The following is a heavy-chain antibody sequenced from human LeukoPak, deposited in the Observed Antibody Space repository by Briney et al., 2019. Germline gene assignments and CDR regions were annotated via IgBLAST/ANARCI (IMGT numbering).Heavy chain of an antibody. CDR2: IYYSGST. Sequence: SETLSLTCTVSGGSVSSGSYYWSWIRQPPGKGLEWIGYIYYSGSTNYNPSLKRRVTISVDTSKNQFSLKLSSVTAADTAVYYCARGFTIFAPSYFDYWGQGTLVTVSS. J-gene: IGHJ4*02. CDR3: ARGFTIFAPSYFDY. V-gene: IGHV4-61*01. D-gene: IGHD3-3*01. CDR1: GGSVSSGSYY.